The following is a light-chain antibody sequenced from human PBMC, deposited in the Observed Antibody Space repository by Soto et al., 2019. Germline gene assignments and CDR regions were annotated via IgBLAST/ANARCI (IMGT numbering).Light chain of an antibody. CDR3: QQANSLPT. V-gene: IGKV1D-12*01. Sequence: DIQMTQSPSSVSASVGDRVTITCRASQGISSWVAWYQQKSGQAPKLLRNAASSLQSGVPSRFSGSGSGTNFSLTISSLQPEDFGTYYCQQANSLPTFGQGTRLEMK. CDR1: QGISSW. CDR2: AAS. J-gene: IGKJ5*01.